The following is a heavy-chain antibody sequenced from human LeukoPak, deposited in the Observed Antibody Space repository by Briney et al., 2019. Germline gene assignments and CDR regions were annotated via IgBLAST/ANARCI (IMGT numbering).Heavy chain of an antibody. Sequence: SETLSLTCTVSGGSISSYYWSWIRQPPGKELEWIGYIYYSGSTNYNPSLKSRVTISVDTSKNQFSLKLSSVTAADTAVYYCARGTQYYDSSGYYRYWGQGTLVTVSS. D-gene: IGHD3-22*01. CDR3: ARGTQYYDSSGYYRY. CDR2: IYYSGST. J-gene: IGHJ4*02. V-gene: IGHV4-59*01. CDR1: GGSISSYY.